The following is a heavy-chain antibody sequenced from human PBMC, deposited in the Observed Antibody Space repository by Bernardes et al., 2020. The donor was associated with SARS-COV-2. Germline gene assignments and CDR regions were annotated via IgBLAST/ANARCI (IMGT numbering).Heavy chain of an antibody. J-gene: IGHJ5*02. CDR2: INPNSGGT. D-gene: IGHD2-21*02. CDR1: GYTFTGYY. Sequence: ASVKVSCKASGYTFTGYYMHWVRQAPGQGLAWMGWINPNSGGTNYAQKFQGWVTMTRDTSISTAYMELSRLRSDDTAVYYCARGTEVVTAIRGWFDPWGQGTLVTVSS. CDR3: ARGTEVVTAIRGWFDP. V-gene: IGHV1-2*04.